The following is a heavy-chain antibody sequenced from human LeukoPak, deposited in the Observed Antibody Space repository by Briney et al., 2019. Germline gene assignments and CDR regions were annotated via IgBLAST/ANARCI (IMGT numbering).Heavy chain of an antibody. J-gene: IGHJ4*02. V-gene: IGHV4-59*01. D-gene: IGHD3-22*01. CDR3: ARGLGSSGYYSRFDY. CDR2: IYYSGST. CDR1: GGSISSYY. Sequence: SETLSLTCTVSGGSISSYYWSWIRQPPGKGLEWIGYIYYSGSTNYNPSLKSRVTISVDTSKNQFSLKLRSVTAADTAVYYCARGLGSSGYYSRFDYWGQGTLVTVSS.